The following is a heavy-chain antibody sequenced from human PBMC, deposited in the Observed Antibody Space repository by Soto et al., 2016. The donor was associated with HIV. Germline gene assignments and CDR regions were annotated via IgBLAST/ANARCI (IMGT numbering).Heavy chain of an antibody. J-gene: IGHJ4*02. V-gene: IGHV3-21*01. Sequence: EVQLVESGGGVVQPGRSLRLSCAASGFTFSSYAMHWVRQAPGKGLEWVSSITSSSNYIYYADSVKGRFTISRDNAKKSLYLQMNSLRVDDTAVYYCAREKGQQLPLDYWGQGTLGHRLL. CDR1: GFTFSSYA. D-gene: IGHD6-13*01. CDR2: ITSSSNYI. CDR3: AREKGQQLPLDY.